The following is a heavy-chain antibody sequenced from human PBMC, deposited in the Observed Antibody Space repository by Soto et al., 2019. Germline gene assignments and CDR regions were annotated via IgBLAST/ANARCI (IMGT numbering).Heavy chain of an antibody. CDR2: IIPIFGTA. J-gene: IGHJ6*02. V-gene: IGHV1-69*01. CDR3: AFDTMFGVAKPPLYYYYYGMDV. CDR1: GGTFSSYA. D-gene: IGHD3-3*01. Sequence: QVQLVQSGAEVKKPGSSVKVSCKASGGTFSSYAISWVRQAPGQGLEWMGGIIPIFGTANYAQKFQGRVTITADESTSTAYMELSSLRSEDTAVYYCAFDTMFGVAKPPLYYYYYGMDVWGQVTTVTVSS.